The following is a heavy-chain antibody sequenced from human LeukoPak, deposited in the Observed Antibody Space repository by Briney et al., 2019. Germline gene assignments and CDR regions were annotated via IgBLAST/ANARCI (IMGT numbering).Heavy chain of an antibody. CDR2: INPNSGDT. Sequence: ASVKVSCKASGGTFSSYAINWVRQAPGQGLEWMGWINPNSGDTNYAQKFQGRVTMTRDTSISTAYMELSRLRSDDTAVYYCARVRYRLAETYIDYWGQGTLVTVSS. V-gene: IGHV1-2*02. CDR3: ARVRYRLAETYIDY. D-gene: IGHD3-16*01. CDR1: GGTFSSYA. J-gene: IGHJ4*02.